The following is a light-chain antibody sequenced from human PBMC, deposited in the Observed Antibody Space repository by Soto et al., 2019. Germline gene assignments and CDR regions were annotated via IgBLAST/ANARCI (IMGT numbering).Light chain of an antibody. V-gene: IGKV1-5*01. CDR2: DAS. Sequence: DIQMTQSPSTLSASVGDRVTITCRASQSISSWLAWYQQKPGKAPKLLIYDASSLESGVPSRFSGSGSGTEFTITISSLQSDDFATYYCQQYNSYHTFGQGTKLEIK. CDR1: QSISSW. J-gene: IGKJ2*01. CDR3: QQYNSYHT.